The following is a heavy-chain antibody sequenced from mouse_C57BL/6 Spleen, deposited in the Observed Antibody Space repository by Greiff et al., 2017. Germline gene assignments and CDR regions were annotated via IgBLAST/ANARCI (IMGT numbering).Heavy chain of an antibody. Sequence: QVQLQQPGAELVRPGSSVKLSCKASGYTFTSYWMHWVKQRPIQGLEWIGNIDPSDSETHYNQKFKDKATLTVDKSSSTAYMQLSSLTSEDSAVYYGARELLDGNYPYAMDYWGQGTSVTVSS. J-gene: IGHJ4*01. CDR3: ARELLDGNYPYAMDY. CDR1: GYTFTSYW. V-gene: IGHV1-52*01. CDR2: IDPSDSET. D-gene: IGHD2-1*01.